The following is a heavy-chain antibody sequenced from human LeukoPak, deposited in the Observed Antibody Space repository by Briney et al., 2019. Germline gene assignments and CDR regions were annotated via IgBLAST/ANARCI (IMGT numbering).Heavy chain of an antibody. D-gene: IGHD3-10*01. J-gene: IGHJ4*02. CDR3: AKVGALSGSYDYFDY. CDR1: GFTLSSYA. CDR2: ISGSGGST. V-gene: IGHV3-23*01. Sequence: PGASLRLSCAASGFTLSSYAMSWVRQAPGKGLEWVSAISGSGGSTYYADSVKGRFTISRDNSKNTLYLQMNSLRAEDTAVYYCAKVGALSGSYDYFDYWGQGTLVTVSS.